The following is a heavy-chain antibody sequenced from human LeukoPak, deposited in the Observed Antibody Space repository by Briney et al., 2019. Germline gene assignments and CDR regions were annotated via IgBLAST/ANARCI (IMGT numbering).Heavy chain of an antibody. V-gene: IGHV1-18*01. CDR1: GYTFTSYG. Sequence: ASVKVSCKASGYTFTSYGISWVRQAPGQGLEWMGWISAYNGNTNYAQKLQGRVTMTTDTSTSTAYMELRSLRSDDTAVYYCARADTVRYFDWLLSFDYWGQGTLVTVSS. CDR2: ISAYNGNT. D-gene: IGHD3-9*01. CDR3: ARADTVRYFDWLLSFDY. J-gene: IGHJ4*02.